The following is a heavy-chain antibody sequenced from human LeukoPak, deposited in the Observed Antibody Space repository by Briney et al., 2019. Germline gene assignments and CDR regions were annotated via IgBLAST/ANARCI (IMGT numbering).Heavy chain of an antibody. Sequence: PGGSLRLSCAASGFTFSSYAMSWVRQAPGKGLECVSTISGTAGNTYYADSVKGRFTISRDNSKNTLYLQVNSLRAGDTAVYYCAKDRSSGWNSFFDYWGQGTLVTVSS. CDR2: ISGTAGNT. CDR3: AKDRSSGWNSFFDY. D-gene: IGHD6-19*01. CDR1: GFTFSSYA. V-gene: IGHV3-23*01. J-gene: IGHJ4*02.